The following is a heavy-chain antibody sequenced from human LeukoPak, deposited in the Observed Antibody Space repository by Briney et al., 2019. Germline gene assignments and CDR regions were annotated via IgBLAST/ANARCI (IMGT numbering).Heavy chain of an antibody. CDR2: ISSGSTI. J-gene: IGHJ4*02. CDR1: GFTFSDYY. D-gene: IGHD2-15*01. CDR3: ARAEGLVVVAATIDY. V-gene: IGHV3-11*04. Sequence: PGGSLRLSCAASGFTFSDYYMSWIRQAPGKGLEWVSYISSGSTIYYADSVKGRFTISRDNAKNSLYLQMNSLRAEDTAVYYCARAEGLVVVAATIDYWGQGTLVTVSS.